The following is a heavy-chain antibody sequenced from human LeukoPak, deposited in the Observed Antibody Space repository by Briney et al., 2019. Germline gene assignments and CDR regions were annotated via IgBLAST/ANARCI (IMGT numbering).Heavy chain of an antibody. D-gene: IGHD1-26*01. CDR3: ARDGYSGSYYDY. J-gene: IGHJ4*02. CDR1: GFIFSDFY. V-gene: IGHV3-11*04. CDR2: ISSYGSTI. Sequence: PGGSLRLSCAASGFIFSDFYMSWVRQAPGKGLEWVSYISSYGSTIYYADSVKGRFTISRDNAKNSLYLQMNSLRAEDTAVYYCARDGYSGSYYDYWGQGTLVTVSS.